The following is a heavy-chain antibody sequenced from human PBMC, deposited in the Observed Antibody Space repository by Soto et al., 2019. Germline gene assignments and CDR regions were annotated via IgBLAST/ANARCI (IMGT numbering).Heavy chain of an antibody. V-gene: IGHV3-9*01. J-gene: IGHJ6*03. Sequence: EVQLVESGGGLVQPGRSLRLSCAASGFTFDDYAMHWVRQAPGKGLEWVSGISWISGSIGYAHSAKGRFTISRDNAKNSLYLKMNSLSAEDTALYYCAKDYHYDFWSGLYYMDVWGKGTTVTVSS. CDR1: GFTFDDYA. CDR2: ISWISGSI. D-gene: IGHD3-3*01. CDR3: AKDYHYDFWSGLYYMDV.